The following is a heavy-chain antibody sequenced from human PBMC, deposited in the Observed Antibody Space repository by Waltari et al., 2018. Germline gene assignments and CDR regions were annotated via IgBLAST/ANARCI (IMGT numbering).Heavy chain of an antibody. Sequence: QVQLQESGPGLVKPSETLSLTCTVSGGSISSHYWSWIRQPPGKGLEWIGYIYYSGSTNYNPSLKSRGTRSGDTAKNQFSLKLSSVTAADTAVYYCARGVAVAGPDKSDAFDIWGQGTMVIVSS. CDR3: ARGVAVAGPDKSDAFDI. D-gene: IGHD6-19*01. CDR2: IYYSGST. V-gene: IGHV4-59*11. J-gene: IGHJ3*02. CDR1: GGSISSHY.